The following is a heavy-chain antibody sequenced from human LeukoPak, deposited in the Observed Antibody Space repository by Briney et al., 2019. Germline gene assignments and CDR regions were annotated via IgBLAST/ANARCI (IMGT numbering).Heavy chain of an antibody. J-gene: IGHJ3*02. CDR2: IYSSGST. D-gene: IGHD2-15*01. Sequence: SSETLPLTCSVSGDSISSSAYYWGWIRQPPGKGLEWFGNIYSSGSTYYNPSLKSRVSISVDTSKNQFSLKLSSVTAADTAVYYCARGGTVDAFDIWGQGTMVTVSP. V-gene: IGHV4-39*07. CDR3: ARGGTVDAFDI. CDR1: GDSISSSAYY.